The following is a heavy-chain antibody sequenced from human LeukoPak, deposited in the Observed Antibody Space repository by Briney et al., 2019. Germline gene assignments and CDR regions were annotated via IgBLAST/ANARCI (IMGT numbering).Heavy chain of an antibody. D-gene: IGHD6-13*01. Sequence: ASVKVSCKASGYTFTSYDINWVRQATGQGLEWMGWMNPNSGNTGYAQKFQSRVTMTRNTSISTAYMELSSLRSEDTAVYYCASVGSYSSSWYTYYYGMDVWGQGTTVTVSS. J-gene: IGHJ6*02. CDR3: ASVGSYSSSWYTYYYGMDV. CDR1: GYTFTSYD. CDR2: MNPNSGNT. V-gene: IGHV1-8*01.